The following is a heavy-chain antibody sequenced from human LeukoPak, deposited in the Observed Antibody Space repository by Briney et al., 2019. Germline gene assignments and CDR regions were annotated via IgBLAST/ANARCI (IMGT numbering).Heavy chain of an antibody. D-gene: IGHD2-21*01. Sequence: GGSLRLSCAASGFTFSSYWMSWVRQAPGKGLEWVANIKQDGSEKYYVDSVKGRFTISRDNAKNSLYLQMNSLRAEDTAVYYCARELLSGKDYYYYGMDVWGQGTTVTVSS. V-gene: IGHV3-7*01. CDR3: ARELLSGKDYYYYGMDV. J-gene: IGHJ6*02. CDR2: IKQDGSEK. CDR1: GFTFSSYW.